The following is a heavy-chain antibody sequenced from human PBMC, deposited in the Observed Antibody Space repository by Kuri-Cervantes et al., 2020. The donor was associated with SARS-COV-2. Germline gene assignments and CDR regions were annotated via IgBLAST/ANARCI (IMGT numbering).Heavy chain of an antibody. Sequence: GGSLRLSCGASGFTLKSYTMNWVRQAPGKALQWISSMSGSGSYIYYADSLRGRFTISRDDAKNSLYLQIDSLRAEDTAVYFCARVAGEGPIYYYYMDVWGKGTTVTVSS. CDR1: GFTLKSYT. CDR2: MSGSGSYI. V-gene: IGHV3-21*01. CDR3: ARVAGEGPIYYYYMDV. J-gene: IGHJ6*03. D-gene: IGHD2-21*01.